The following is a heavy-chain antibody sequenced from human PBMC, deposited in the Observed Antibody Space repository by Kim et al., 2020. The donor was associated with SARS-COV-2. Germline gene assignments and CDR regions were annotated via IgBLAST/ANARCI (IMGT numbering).Heavy chain of an antibody. D-gene: IGHD6-19*01. Sequence: SVKGRVTISRDNSKNTLDLQMNSLRAEDTAVYYCARDAWTPGLKGSGLDYWGQGALVTVSS. J-gene: IGHJ4*02. V-gene: IGHV3-30*01. CDR3: ARDAWTPGLKGSGLDY.